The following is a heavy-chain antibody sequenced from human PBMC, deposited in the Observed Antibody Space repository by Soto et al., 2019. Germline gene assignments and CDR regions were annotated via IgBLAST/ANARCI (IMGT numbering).Heavy chain of an antibody. J-gene: IGHJ4*02. D-gene: IGHD3-22*01. CDR1: GFTFSSYS. CDR2: ISSSSSTI. V-gene: IGHV3-48*02. Sequence: EVQLVESGGGLVQPGGSLRLSCAASGFTFSSYSMNWVRQAPGKGLEWVSYISSSSSTIYYADSVKGRFTISRDNAQNSLDLHMISLRDEDTAGYYCARERAHSSGFDYWGQGTLVTVSS. CDR3: ARERAHSSGFDY.